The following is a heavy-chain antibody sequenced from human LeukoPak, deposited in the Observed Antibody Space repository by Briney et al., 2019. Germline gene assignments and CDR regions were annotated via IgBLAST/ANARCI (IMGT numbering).Heavy chain of an antibody. CDR2: ISGNGDTT. CDR3: AKATLNCSGGSCNSGFDP. Sequence: GGSLRLSCAASGFTFRNYAMSCVRQAPGKGLEWVSSISGNGDTTYYADSVEGRFTISRDNSKNTLDLQMSSLRADDTAVYYCAKATLNCSGGSCNSGFDPGGQGTLVTVSS. D-gene: IGHD2-15*01. J-gene: IGHJ5*01. V-gene: IGHV3-23*01. CDR1: GFTFRNYA.